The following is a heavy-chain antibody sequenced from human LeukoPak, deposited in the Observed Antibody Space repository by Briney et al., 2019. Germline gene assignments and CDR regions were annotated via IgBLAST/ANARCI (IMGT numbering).Heavy chain of an antibody. D-gene: IGHD6-19*01. CDR2: ISSSSSYI. Sequence: PGGSLRLSCAASGFTFSSYSMNWVRQAPGKGLEWVSSISSSSSYIYYADSVKGRFTISRDNAKNSLYLQMNSLRAEDTAVYYCARDKVVGGRLVRYYYYGMDVWGQGTTVTVSS. J-gene: IGHJ6*02. CDR3: ARDKVVGGRLVRYYYYGMDV. CDR1: GFTFSSYS. V-gene: IGHV3-21*01.